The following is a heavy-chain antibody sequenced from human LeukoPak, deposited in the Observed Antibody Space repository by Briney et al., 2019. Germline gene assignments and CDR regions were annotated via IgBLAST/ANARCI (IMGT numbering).Heavy chain of an antibody. D-gene: IGHD4-11*01. CDR2: IYSGGST. CDR3: ARFGNYAYYYGMDV. Sequence: GGSLRLSCAASGFTVSSNYMSWVRQAPGKGLEWVSVIYSGGSTYYADSVKGRFTISRDNSKNTLYLQMNSLRAEDTAVYCCARFGNYAYYYGMDVWGQGTTVTVSS. J-gene: IGHJ6*02. CDR1: GFTVSSNY. V-gene: IGHV3-53*01.